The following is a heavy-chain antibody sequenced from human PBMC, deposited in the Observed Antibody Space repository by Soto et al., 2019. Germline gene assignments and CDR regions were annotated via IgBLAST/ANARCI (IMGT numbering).Heavy chain of an antibody. CDR1: GLTFINYS. CDR2: ISSSSSYI. J-gene: IGHJ5*02. D-gene: IGHD2-21*01. V-gene: IGHV3-21*01. Sequence: GVSLRLSCAAAGLTFINYSMNWISQDQGKGLEWVSSISSSSSYIYYADSVKGRFTISRDNSKNTLYLQMDSLSAADTAIYYCARLDIPGYGRGDDLWGQGSLVTVSS. CDR3: ARLDIPGYGRGDDL.